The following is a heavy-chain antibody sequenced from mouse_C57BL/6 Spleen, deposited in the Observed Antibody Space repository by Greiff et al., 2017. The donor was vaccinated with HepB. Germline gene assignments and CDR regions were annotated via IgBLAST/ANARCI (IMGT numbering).Heavy chain of an antibody. CDR3: ARGLTTVVATDY. D-gene: IGHD1-1*01. CDR2: IDPSDSYT. Sequence: QVHVKQPGAELVRPGTSVKLSCKASGYTFTSYWMHWVKQRPGQGLEWIGVIDPSDSYTNYNQKFKGKATLTVDTSSSTAYMQLSSLTSEDSAVYYCARGLTTVVATDYWGQGTTLTVSS. J-gene: IGHJ2*01. CDR1: GYTFTSYW. V-gene: IGHV1-59*01.